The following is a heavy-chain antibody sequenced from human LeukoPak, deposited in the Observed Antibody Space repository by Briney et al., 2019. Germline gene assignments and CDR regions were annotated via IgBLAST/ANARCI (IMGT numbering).Heavy chain of an antibody. V-gene: IGHV1-46*01. Sequence: ASVKVSCKASGYTFTAHFIHWVRQAPGQGLEWMGIINPSGGSASYAQKFQGRVTMTRDTSTSTLYMELSSLTSEDTAVYYCARRSSVNNPYYFDYWGQGTLVTVSS. CDR1: GYTFTAHF. CDR2: INPSGGSA. J-gene: IGHJ4*02. D-gene: IGHD1-14*01. CDR3: ARRSSVNNPYYFDY.